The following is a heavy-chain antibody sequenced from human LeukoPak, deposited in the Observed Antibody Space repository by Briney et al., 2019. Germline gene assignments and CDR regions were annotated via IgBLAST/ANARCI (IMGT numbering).Heavy chain of an antibody. CDR2: IAYDGTYE. Sequence: LPGGSLRLSCAASGFTFRSYSMHWVRQAPGKGLEWVAVIAYDGTYEYYAASVKGRFTISRDNSKNTLYLQMNSQRAEDTAVYYCARVRDIYSSSWPYDCWGQGTLVTVSS. J-gene: IGHJ4*02. CDR1: GFTFRSYS. CDR3: ARVRDIYSSSWPYDC. V-gene: IGHV3-30*01. D-gene: IGHD6-13*01.